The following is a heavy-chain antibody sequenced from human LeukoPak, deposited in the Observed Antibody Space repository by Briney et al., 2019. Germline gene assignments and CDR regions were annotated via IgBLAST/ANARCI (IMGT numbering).Heavy chain of an antibody. CDR3: ARGRVSSSTWYSTYYYYFYMDV. CDR2: VDHTGST. J-gene: IGHJ6*03. Sequence: PETLSLTCSVSDDSITMYYWTWIRQPPGKGLEWLGYVDHTGSTNFNPSLNGRVSISRDTTKNLFSLRLRSVTAADTAVYFCARGRVSSSTWYSTYYYYFYMDVWGKGTTVTVSS. D-gene: IGHD1-1*01. V-gene: IGHV4-59*01. CDR1: DDSITMYY.